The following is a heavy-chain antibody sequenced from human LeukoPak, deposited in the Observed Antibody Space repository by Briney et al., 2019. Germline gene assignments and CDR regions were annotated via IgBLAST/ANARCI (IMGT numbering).Heavy chain of an antibody. CDR2: IYYSGST. CDR1: GGSIRTSSYY. D-gene: IGHD2-15*01. CDR3: ARVRCSGGSCPYYYYYYYMDV. Sequence: PSETLSLTCTVSGGSIRTSSYYWGWIRQPPGKGLEWIGSIYYSGSTYYNPSLKSRVTISIDTSKNQFSLKLRFVTAADTAVYYCARVRCSGGSCPYYYYYYYMDVWGKGTTVTVSS. V-gene: IGHV4-39*07. J-gene: IGHJ6*03.